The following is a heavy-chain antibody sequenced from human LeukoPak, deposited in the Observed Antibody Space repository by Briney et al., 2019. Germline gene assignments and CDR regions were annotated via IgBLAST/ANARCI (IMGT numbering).Heavy chain of an antibody. D-gene: IGHD2/OR15-2a*01. CDR2: INWNGGSS. CDR3: ASLGGNSGFGDGY. V-gene: IGHV3-20*04. Sequence: PGGSLRLSCAASGFTFDDYGMSWVRQAPGKGLEWVSSINWNGGSSGYADSVKGRFTISRDNAKNSLYLQMNSLRAEDTALYYCASLGGNSGFGDGYWGQGTLVTVSS. J-gene: IGHJ4*02. CDR1: GFTFDDYG.